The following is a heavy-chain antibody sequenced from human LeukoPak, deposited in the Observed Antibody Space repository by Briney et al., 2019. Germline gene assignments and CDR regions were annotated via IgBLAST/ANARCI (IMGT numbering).Heavy chain of an antibody. V-gene: IGHV1-69*01. D-gene: IGHD3-10*01. CDR2: IIPIFGTA. Sequence: GSSVKVSCKASGGTFSSYAINWVRQAPGQGLEWMGGIIPIFGTANYAQKFQGRVTITADESTSTAYMELSSLRSDDTAVYYCAREGFGELLVYWGQGTLVTVSS. CDR1: GGTFSSYA. J-gene: IGHJ4*02. CDR3: AREGFGELLVY.